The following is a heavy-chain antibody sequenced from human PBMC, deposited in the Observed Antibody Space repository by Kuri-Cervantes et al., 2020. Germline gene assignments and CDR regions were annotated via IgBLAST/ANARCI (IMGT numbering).Heavy chain of an antibody. CDR3: ARVGIDYGGNSLSFSRYYYYGMDV. CDR1: GGSFSGYY. Sequence: SQTLSLTCAVYGGSFSGYYWSWIRQPPGKGLEWIGEINHSGSTNYNPSLKSRVTISVDTSKNQFSLKLSSVTAADTAVYYCARVGIDYGGNSLSFSRYYYYGMDVWGQGTTVTVSS. J-gene: IGHJ6*02. CDR2: INHSGST. D-gene: IGHD4-23*01. V-gene: IGHV4-34*01.